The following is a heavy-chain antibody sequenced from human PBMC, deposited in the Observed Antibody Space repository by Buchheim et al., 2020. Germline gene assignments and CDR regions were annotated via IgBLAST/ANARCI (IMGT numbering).Heavy chain of an antibody. Sequence: QVQLVESGGGVVQPGRSLRLSCAASGFTFSSYGMHWARQAPGKGLEWVAVISYDGSNKYYADSVKGRFTISRDNSKNTLYLQMNSLRAEDTAVYYCAKLLTGDDAFDIWGQGT. CDR1: GFTFSSYG. CDR2: ISYDGSNK. J-gene: IGHJ3*02. CDR3: AKLLTGDDAFDI. V-gene: IGHV3-30*18. D-gene: IGHD7-27*01.